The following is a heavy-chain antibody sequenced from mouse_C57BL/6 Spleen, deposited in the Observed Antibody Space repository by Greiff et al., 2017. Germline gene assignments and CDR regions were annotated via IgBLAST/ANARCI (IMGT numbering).Heavy chain of an antibody. D-gene: IGHD2-4*01. CDR2: INPNNGGT. Sequence: VQLKQSGPELVKPGASVKIPCKASGYTFTDYNMDWVKQSHGKSLEWIGDINPNNGGTIYNQKFKGKATVTVDKSSSTAYMELRSLTSEDTAVYYCARHDYDEGTLGFAYWGQGTLVTVSA. CDR3: ARHDYDEGTLGFAY. J-gene: IGHJ3*01. V-gene: IGHV1-18*01. CDR1: GYTFTDYN.